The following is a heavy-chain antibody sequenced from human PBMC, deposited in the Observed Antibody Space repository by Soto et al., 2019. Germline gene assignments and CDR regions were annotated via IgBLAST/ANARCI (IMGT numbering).Heavy chain of an antibody. D-gene: IGHD3-22*01. V-gene: IGHV4-30-4*01. J-gene: IGHJ6*02. Sequence: TLSLTCTVSGGSISSGDYYWSWIRQPPGKGLEWIGYIYYSGSTYYNPSLKSRVTISVDTSKNQFSLKLSSVTAADTAVYYCPRDYYDSSGYYYYYYGMDVWGQGTTVTVSS. CDR1: GGSISSGDYY. CDR3: PRDYYDSSGYYYYYYGMDV. CDR2: IYYSGST.